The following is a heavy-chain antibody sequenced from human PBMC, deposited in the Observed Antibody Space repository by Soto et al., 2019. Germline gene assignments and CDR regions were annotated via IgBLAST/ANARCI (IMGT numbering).Heavy chain of an antibody. D-gene: IGHD3-3*01. CDR1: GFTFSSYA. CDR3: ARDDFWSGPTFHYYYYGMDV. J-gene: IGHJ6*02. Sequence: PGGSLRLSCAASGFTFSSYAMHWVRQAPGKGLEWVAVISYDGSNKYYADSVKGRFTISRDNSKNTLYLQMNSLRAEDTAVYYCARDDFWSGPTFHYYYYGMDVWGQGTTVTVSS. CDR2: ISYDGSNK. V-gene: IGHV3-30-3*01.